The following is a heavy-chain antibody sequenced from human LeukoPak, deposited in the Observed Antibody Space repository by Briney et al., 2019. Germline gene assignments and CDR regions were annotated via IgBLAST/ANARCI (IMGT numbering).Heavy chain of an antibody. Sequence: GGSLRLSCAASGFTFNIYTMNWVRQAPGKGLEWVSSISSTSRYIYYTDSVRGRFTVSRDNAKNSLYLQMNSLRAEDTAIYYCATNTWWKLDYWGQGTLVTVSS. V-gene: IGHV3-21*01. D-gene: IGHD2-8*02. CDR1: GFTFNIYT. CDR3: ATNTWWKLDY. CDR2: ISSTSRYI. J-gene: IGHJ4*02.